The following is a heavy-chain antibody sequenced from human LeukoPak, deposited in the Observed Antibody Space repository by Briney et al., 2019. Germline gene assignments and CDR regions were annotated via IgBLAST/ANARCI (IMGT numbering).Heavy chain of an antibody. D-gene: IGHD3-9*01. CDR1: GFTVSSNY. CDR3: ASRAELVLDAFDI. J-gene: IGHJ3*02. Sequence: GGSLRLSCAASGFTVSSNYMSWVRQAPGKGLEWVSVIYSGGSTYYADSVKGRFTISRDNSKNTLYLQMNSLRAEDTAVYYCASRAELVLDAFDIWGQATMVTVSS. V-gene: IGHV3-53*01. CDR2: IYSGGST.